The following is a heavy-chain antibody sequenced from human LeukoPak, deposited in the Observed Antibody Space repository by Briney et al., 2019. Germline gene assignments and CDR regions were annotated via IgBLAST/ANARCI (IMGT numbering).Heavy chain of an antibody. CDR2: IKHSGST. J-gene: IGHJ5*02. D-gene: IGHD3-3*01. Sequence: SETLSLTCAVYGGSFSGYYWSWIRQPPGKGLEWIGEIKHSGSTNYNPSFKSRVTISVDTSKNQFSLKLGSVTAADTAVYYCAREDFWSGYPASYNWFDPWGQGTLVTVSS. CDR3: AREDFWSGYPASYNWFDP. V-gene: IGHV4-34*01. CDR1: GGSFSGYY.